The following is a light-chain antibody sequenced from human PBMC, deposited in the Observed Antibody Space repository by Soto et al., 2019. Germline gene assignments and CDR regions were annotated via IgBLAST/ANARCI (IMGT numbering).Light chain of an antibody. V-gene: IGKV3-20*01. Sequence: EIVLTQSPGTLSLSPGERATLSCRASQSVRSNYLAWYQQKPGQAPRLLIYGASSRATGIPDRFSGSGSGTGFNLTINRLEPEDFAVYYCQQYGHSPRTFGQGTKVEI. J-gene: IGKJ1*01. CDR1: QSVRSNY. CDR2: GAS. CDR3: QQYGHSPRT.